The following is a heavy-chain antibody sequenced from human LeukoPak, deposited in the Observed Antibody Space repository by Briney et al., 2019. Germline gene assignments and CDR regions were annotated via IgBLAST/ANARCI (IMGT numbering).Heavy chain of an antibody. J-gene: IGHJ5*02. Sequence: ASVKVSFKASGSPFTSYYMHWVRQAPGQGLEWMGIINPSGGSTSYAQKFQGRVTMTRDTSTSTVYMELSSLRSEDTAVYYCARVHYYASGLDPWGQGTLVTVSS. V-gene: IGHV1-46*01. CDR1: GSPFTSYY. CDR2: INPSGGST. D-gene: IGHD3-22*01. CDR3: ARVHYYASGLDP.